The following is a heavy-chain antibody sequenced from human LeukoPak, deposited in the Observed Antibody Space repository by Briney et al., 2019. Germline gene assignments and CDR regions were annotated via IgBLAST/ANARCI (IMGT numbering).Heavy chain of an antibody. Sequence: SETLSLTCAVSGVSISSGGYSWSWIRQPPGKGLEWIVYIYHSGSTKYNPSLKSRVSISGDRSKNQFSLKLSSVTAADTAVYYCARSPGYCSGGSCYSTPYFDYWGQGTLVTVSS. CDR1: GVSISSGGYS. D-gene: IGHD2-15*01. CDR3: ARSPGYCSGGSCYSTPYFDY. J-gene: IGHJ4*02. CDR2: IYHSGST. V-gene: IGHV4-30-2*01.